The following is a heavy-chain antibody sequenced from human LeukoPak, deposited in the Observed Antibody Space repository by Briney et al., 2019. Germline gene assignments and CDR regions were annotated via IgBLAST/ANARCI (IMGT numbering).Heavy chain of an antibody. J-gene: IGHJ5*02. D-gene: IGHD3-10*01. CDR3: AKDHVYGSGRKTYNWFDP. V-gene: IGHV3-30*18. CDR2: ISYDGSNK. CDR1: GFTFSSYG. Sequence: GGSLRLSCAASGFTFSSYGMHWVRQAPGKGLEWVAVISYDGSNKYYADSVKGRFTISRDNSKNTLYLQMNSLRAEDTAVYYCAKDHVYGSGRKTYNWFDPWGQGTLVTVSS.